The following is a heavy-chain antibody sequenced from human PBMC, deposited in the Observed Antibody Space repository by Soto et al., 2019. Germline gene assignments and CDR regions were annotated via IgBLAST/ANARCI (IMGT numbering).Heavy chain of an antibody. CDR2: IYYSGST. D-gene: IGHD2-15*01. V-gene: IGHV4-59*08. CDR3: ARHVQSVARPIGIDY. Sequence: SETLSLTCTASGGSISSYYWSWIRQPPGKGLEWIGYIYYSGSTNYNPSLKSRVTISVDTSKNQFSLKLSSVTAADTAVYYCARHVQSVARPIGIDYWGQGTLVTVSS. J-gene: IGHJ4*02. CDR1: GGSISSYY.